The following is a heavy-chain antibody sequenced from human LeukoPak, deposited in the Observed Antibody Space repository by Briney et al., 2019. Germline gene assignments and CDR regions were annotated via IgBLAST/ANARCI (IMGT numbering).Heavy chain of an antibody. J-gene: IGHJ4*02. CDR3: ARDADYGDYVVDY. Sequence: GGSLRLSCAASGFTFSSYAMHWVRQAPGKGLEGVAVISYDGSNKYYADSVKGRFTISRDNSKNTLYLQMNSLRAEDTAVYYCARDADYGDYVVDYWGQGTLVTASS. CDR1: GFTFSSYA. CDR2: ISYDGSNK. D-gene: IGHD4-17*01. V-gene: IGHV3-30-3*01.